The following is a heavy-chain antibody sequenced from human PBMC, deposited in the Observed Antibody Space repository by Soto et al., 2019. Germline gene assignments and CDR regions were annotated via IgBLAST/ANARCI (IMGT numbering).Heavy chain of an antibody. CDR2: IIPIFGTA. Sequence: SVKVSCKASGGTFSSYAISWVRQAPGQGLEWMGGIIPIFGTANYAQKFQGRVTITADESTSTAYMELSSLRSEDTAVYYCARGAPITIFGVVIIAKYYYYGMDVWGQGTTVTVSS. CDR3: ARGAPITIFGVVIIAKYYYYGMDV. D-gene: IGHD3-3*01. CDR1: GGTFSSYA. V-gene: IGHV1-69*13. J-gene: IGHJ6*02.